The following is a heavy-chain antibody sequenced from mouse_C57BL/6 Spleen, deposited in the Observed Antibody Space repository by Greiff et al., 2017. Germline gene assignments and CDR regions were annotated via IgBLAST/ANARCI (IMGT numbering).Heavy chain of an antibody. Sequence: VKLQQPGAELVKPGASVKLSCKASGYTFTSYWMHWVKQRPGQGLEWIGMIHPNSGSTNYNEKFKSKATLTVDKSSSTAYMQLSSLTSEDSAVYYCASPIDTYAMDYWGQGTSVTVSS. CDR1: GYTFTSYW. J-gene: IGHJ4*01. D-gene: IGHD2-12*01. V-gene: IGHV1-64*01. CDR3: ASPIDTYAMDY. CDR2: IHPNSGST.